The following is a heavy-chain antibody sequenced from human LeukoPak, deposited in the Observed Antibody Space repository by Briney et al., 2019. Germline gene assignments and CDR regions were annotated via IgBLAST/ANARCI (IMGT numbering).Heavy chain of an antibody. CDR2: INPKNGET. J-gene: IGHJ4*02. V-gene: IGHV1-2*02. CDR1: GYTFIDYY. Sequence: ASVKVSCKASGYTFIDYYIYWLRQAPGQGLEWMGWINPKNGETLYAQKFQGRVTMTGDTSITTAHMELSSLRSDDTAVYYCAREDTMVRGIIGDYWGQGTLVTVS. CDR3: AREDTMVRGIIGDY. D-gene: IGHD3-10*01.